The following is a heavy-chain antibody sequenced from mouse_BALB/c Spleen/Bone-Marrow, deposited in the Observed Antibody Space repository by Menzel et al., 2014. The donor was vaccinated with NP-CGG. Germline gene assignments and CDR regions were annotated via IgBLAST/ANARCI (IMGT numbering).Heavy chain of an antibody. D-gene: IGHD1-1*01. V-gene: IGHV1-4*01. J-gene: IGHJ2*01. CDR1: GYAFTSYT. CDR2: INPSSGYT. Sequence: QVQLQQSGAELARPGASVKMSCKASGYAFTSYTMHWVKQRPGQGLEWIGYINPSSGYTNYNQKFKDKATLTADKSSSTAYMQLSSLTSEDSAVYYCARESLYGSNYYWGQGTTLTVSS. CDR3: ARESLYGSNYY.